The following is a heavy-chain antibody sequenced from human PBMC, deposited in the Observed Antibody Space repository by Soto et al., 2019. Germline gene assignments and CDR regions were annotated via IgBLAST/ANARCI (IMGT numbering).Heavy chain of an antibody. CDR3: TTFYYDDEDY. V-gene: IGHV3-15*01. CDR2: IKSHTDGGTT. J-gene: IGHJ4*02. Sequence: EVRLVESRGGLVKPGGSLRLSCTASGFTFNDAWMTWIRQAPGKGLEWVGRIKSHTDGGTTDYAAPEKGRFIISRDDSKSTFYLQMNSLKTEDTAVYYCTTFYYDDEDYWGQGTLVTVSS. D-gene: IGHD3-22*01. CDR1: GFTFNDAW.